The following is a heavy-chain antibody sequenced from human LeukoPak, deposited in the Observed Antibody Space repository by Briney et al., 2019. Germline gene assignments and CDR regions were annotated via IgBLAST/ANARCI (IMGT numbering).Heavy chain of an antibody. D-gene: IGHD5-18*01. Sequence: GGSLRLSCAASGFTFSSYSMNWVRQAPGKGLEWVSYISSSSSTIYYADSVKGRFTISRDNAKNSLYLQMNSLRDEDTAVYYCAREVRVVDTAMDYYYYYYGMDVWGQGTTVTVSS. CDR1: GFTFSSYS. CDR2: ISSSSSTI. V-gene: IGHV3-48*02. CDR3: AREVRVVDTAMDYYYYYYGMDV. J-gene: IGHJ6*02.